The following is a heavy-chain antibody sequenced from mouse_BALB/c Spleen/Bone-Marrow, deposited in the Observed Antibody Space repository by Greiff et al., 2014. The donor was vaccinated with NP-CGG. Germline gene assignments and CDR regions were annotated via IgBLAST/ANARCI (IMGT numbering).Heavy chain of an antibody. CDR2: IYPGNGDT. Sequence: VQLQQSGAELVKPGASVKMSCKASGYTFTSYNMHWVKQTPGRGLEWIGAIYPGNGDTSYNQKFKGKATLTADKSSSTAYMQLSSLTSEDSAVYYCATLYAMDYWGQGTSVTVSS. CDR1: GYTFTSYN. J-gene: IGHJ4*01. V-gene: IGHV1-12*01. CDR3: ATLYAMDY.